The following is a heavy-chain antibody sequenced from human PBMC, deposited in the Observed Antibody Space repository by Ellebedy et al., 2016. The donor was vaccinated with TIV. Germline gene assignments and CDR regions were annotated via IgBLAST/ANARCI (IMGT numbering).Heavy chain of an antibody. J-gene: IGHJ4*02. CDR3: ARGLSDYGDFKLDS. D-gene: IGHD4-17*01. Sequence: GGSLRLSCVASGFTFPTFWMNWVRQAPGRGLEWVANIKQDGTDQNYADSVRGRFTISRDNSKKTLSLHMSSLRVEDTAFYYCARGLSDYGDFKLDSWGQGTLVTVS. CDR1: GFTFPTFW. CDR2: IKQDGTDQ. V-gene: IGHV3-7*03.